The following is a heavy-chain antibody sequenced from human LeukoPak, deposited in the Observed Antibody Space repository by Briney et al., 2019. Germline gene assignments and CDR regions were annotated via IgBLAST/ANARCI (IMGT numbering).Heavy chain of an antibody. V-gene: IGHV4-39*07. CDR1: GGSIGSSSYY. CDR2: IYYSGST. D-gene: IGHD2-15*01. CDR3: ARAAYCSGGSCYYLDYFDY. Sequence: SETLSLTCTVSGGSIGSSSYYWGWIRQPPGKGLKWIGSIYYSGSTYYNPSLKSRVTISVDTSKNQFSLKLSSVTAADTAVYYCARAAYCSGGSCYYLDYFDYWGQGTLVTVSS. J-gene: IGHJ4*02.